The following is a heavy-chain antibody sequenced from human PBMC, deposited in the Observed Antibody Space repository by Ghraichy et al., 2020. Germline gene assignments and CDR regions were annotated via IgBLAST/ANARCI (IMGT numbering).Heavy chain of an antibody. Sequence: ASVKVSCKVSGYTLTELAMHWVRQAPGKGLEWMGGFDPEDGETMYAQKFQGRVTMTEDTSTDTAYMELSSLRSEDTAVYYCVTESPSNEFDWFRSLEHWGQGTLVTVSS. CDR3: VTESPSNEFDWFRSLEH. CDR2: FDPEDGET. D-gene: IGHD3-9*01. V-gene: IGHV1-24*01. CDR1: GYTLTELA. J-gene: IGHJ1*01.